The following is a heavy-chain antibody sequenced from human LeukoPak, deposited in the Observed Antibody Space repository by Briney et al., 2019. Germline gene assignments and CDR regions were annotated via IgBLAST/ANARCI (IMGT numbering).Heavy chain of an antibody. CDR2: ISSSGSTI. CDR1: GFTFSDYY. V-gene: IGHV3-11*01. J-gene: IGHJ4*02. D-gene: IGHD3-9*01. Sequence: GGSLRLSCAASGFTFSDYYMSWIRQAPGKGLEWVSYISSSGSTIYYADSVKGRFTISRDNAKNSLYLQMNSLRAEDTAVYYCARDLPYYDILTGYHFIDYWGQGTLVTVSS. CDR3: ARDLPYYDILTGYHFIDY.